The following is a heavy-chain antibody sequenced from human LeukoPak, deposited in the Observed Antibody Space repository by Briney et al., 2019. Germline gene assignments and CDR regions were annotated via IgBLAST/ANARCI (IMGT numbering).Heavy chain of an antibody. CDR3: AKDSGGSYYEDWFDP. V-gene: IGHV3-30-3*01. CDR2: ISYDGSNK. CDR1: GFTFSSYA. D-gene: IGHD1-26*01. J-gene: IGHJ5*02. Sequence: GGSLRLSCAASGFTFSSYAMHWVRQAPGKGLEWVAVISYDGSNKYYADSVKGRFTIPRDNSKNTLYLQMNSLRAEDTAVYYCAKDSGGSYYEDWFDPWGQGTLVTVSS.